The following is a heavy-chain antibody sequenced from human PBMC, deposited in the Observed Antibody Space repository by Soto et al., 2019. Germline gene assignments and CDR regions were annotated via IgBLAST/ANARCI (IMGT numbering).Heavy chain of an antibody. CDR2: ITNDGRRT. CDR1: GFTFKNCW. Sequence: EVQLVESGGGLVQPGGSLRLSCAASGFTFKNCWMHWVRQVPGKGLVWVSHITNDGRRTNYADSVKGRFTISKDNAKNTVYLQMNSLRAEDTAVYYCVRDWFGEFHWGQGTLVTVSS. V-gene: IGHV3-74*01. J-gene: IGHJ4*02. D-gene: IGHD3-10*01. CDR3: VRDWFGEFH.